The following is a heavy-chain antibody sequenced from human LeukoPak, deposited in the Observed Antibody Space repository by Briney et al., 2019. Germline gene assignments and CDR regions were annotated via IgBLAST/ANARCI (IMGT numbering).Heavy chain of an antibody. J-gene: IGHJ4*02. V-gene: IGHV3-30*04. CDR2: ISYDGSNK. D-gene: IGHD5-18*01. Sequence: GGSLRLSCAASGFTFSSYAMHWVRQAPGKGLEWVAVISYDGSNKYYADSVKGRFTISRDNAKNSLYLQMNSLRAEDTAVYYCVPGTAMIFDYWGQGTLVTVSS. CDR3: VPGTAMIFDY. CDR1: GFTFSSYA.